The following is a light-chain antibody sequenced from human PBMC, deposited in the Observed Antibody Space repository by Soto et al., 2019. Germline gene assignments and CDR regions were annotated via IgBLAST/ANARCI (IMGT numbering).Light chain of an antibody. CDR2: DNN. CDR1: SSNTGNNY. CDR3: GTWDTSLSGAV. J-gene: IGLJ3*02. Sequence: QSVLTQPPSVSAAPGQKVTISCSGSSSNTGNNYVSWYQQLPGTAPKLLIYDNNKRPSGIPDRFSASKSGTSATLGITGLQTGDEADYYCGTWDTSLSGAVFGGGTKVTVL. V-gene: IGLV1-51*01.